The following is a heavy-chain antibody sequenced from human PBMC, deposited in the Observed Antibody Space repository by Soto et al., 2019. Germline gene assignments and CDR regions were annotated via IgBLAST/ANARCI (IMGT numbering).Heavy chain of an antibody. CDR3: AKTLGPSSYYYDIGDAFDI. V-gene: IGHV3-30*18. J-gene: IGHJ3*02. Sequence: QVQLVESGGGVVQPGRSLRLSCAASGFTFSSYGMHWVRQAPGKGLEWVAVISYDGSNKYYADSMKGRFTISRDNSKNTLYLQMNSLRAEDTAVYYCAKTLGPSSYYYDIGDAFDIWGQGTMVTVSS. D-gene: IGHD3-22*01. CDR2: ISYDGSNK. CDR1: GFTFSSYG.